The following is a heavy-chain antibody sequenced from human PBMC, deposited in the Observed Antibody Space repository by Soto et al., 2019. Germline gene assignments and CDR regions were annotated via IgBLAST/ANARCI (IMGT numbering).Heavy chain of an antibody. CDR3: ARHPAESSRSSRGNWFDP. CDR2: IYYSGST. V-gene: IGHV4-39*01. Sequence: PSETLSLTCTVSGGSISDSSYYWGWIRQPPGKGLDWIGTIYYSGSTYYNPSLKSRVTMSVDTSKNQFSLKLTSVTVADTAVYYCARHPAESSRSSRGNWFDPWGQGTLVTVSS. D-gene: IGHD6-6*01. J-gene: IGHJ5*02. CDR1: GGSISDSSYY.